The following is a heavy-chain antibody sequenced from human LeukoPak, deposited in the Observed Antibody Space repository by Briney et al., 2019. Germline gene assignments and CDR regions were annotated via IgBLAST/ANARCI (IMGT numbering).Heavy chain of an antibody. V-gene: IGHV4-30-2*01. CDR2: IYHSGST. J-gene: IGHJ4*02. Sequence: LRLSCAASGFTFSSYAMSWVRQAPGKGLEWIGYIYHSGSTYYNPSLKSRVTISVDRSKNQFSLKLSSVTAADTAVYYCARGGEPYYFDYWGQGTLVTVSS. CDR1: GFTFSSYA. D-gene: IGHD2-21*01. CDR3: ARGGEPYYFDY.